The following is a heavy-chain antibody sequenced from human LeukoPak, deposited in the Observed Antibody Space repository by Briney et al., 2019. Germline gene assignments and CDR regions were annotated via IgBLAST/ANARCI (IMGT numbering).Heavy chain of an antibody. CDR3: ARDALDSSGYTVY. Sequence: SLKVSCKASGGTFSSYAISWVRQAPGQGLEWMGRIIPILGIANYAQKFQGRVTITADKSTSTAYMELSSLRSEDTAVYYCARDALDSSGYTVYRGQGTLLTVSS. D-gene: IGHD3-22*01. CDR1: GGTFSSYA. CDR2: IIPILGIA. V-gene: IGHV1-69*04. J-gene: IGHJ4*02.